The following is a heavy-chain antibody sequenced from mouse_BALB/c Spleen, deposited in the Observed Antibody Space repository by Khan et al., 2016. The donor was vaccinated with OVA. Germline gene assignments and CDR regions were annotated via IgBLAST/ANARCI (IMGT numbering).Heavy chain of an antibody. V-gene: IGHV1-18*01. Sequence: EVQVVESGPERVKPGASVNISCKTSGYTFTEYTVHWVKQSLGKSLDWMGGVNPKNGGTAYNQKFKGKATLTVDKYSSTAYMELRSLTSEESAVYYCAKDAGRYWGQGTSVTVSS. CDR2: VNPKNGGT. CDR1: GYTFTEYT. J-gene: IGHJ4*01. CDR3: AKDAGRY.